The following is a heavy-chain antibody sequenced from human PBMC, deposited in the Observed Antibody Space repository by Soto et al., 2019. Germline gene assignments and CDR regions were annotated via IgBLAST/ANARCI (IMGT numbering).Heavy chain of an antibody. CDR3: ARGGGSTKVDY. Sequence: QVQLQESGPGLVKPSQTLSLTCTVSGGSITSSGYYWSWIRQHPGEGLEWIGFTSNSGSTSYNPSRKGRVTISVDTSSNPFSLNLKSVTAEDAAVYYFARGGGSTKVDYWGQGTLVTVSP. J-gene: IGHJ4*02. V-gene: IGHV4-31*03. CDR1: GGSITSSGYY. CDR2: TSNSGST. D-gene: IGHD2-2*01.